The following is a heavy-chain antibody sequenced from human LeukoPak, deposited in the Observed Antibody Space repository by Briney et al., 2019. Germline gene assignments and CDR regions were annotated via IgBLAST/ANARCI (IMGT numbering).Heavy chain of an antibody. Sequence: GASVTVSCKASGYTFTSYGISWVRQAPGQGLEWMGWISACNGNTNYAQKLQGRVTMTTDTSTSTAYMELRSLRSDDMAVYYCARVDWNYGTFDYWGQGTLVTVSS. D-gene: IGHD1-7*01. J-gene: IGHJ4*02. CDR3: ARVDWNYGTFDY. V-gene: IGHV1-18*03. CDR1: GYTFTSYG. CDR2: ISACNGNT.